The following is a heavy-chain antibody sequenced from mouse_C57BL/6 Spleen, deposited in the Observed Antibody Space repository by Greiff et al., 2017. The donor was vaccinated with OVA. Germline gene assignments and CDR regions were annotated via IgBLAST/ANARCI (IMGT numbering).Heavy chain of an antibody. D-gene: IGHD2-12*01. CDR3: ARSYDGGDYYAMDY. Sequence: DVKLVESGGGLVKPGGSLKLSCAASGFTFSDYGMHWVRQAPEKGLEWVAYISSGSSTIYYADTVKGRFTISRDNAKNTLFLQMTSLRSEDTAMYYCARSYDGGDYYAMDYWGQGTSVTVSS. J-gene: IGHJ4*01. CDR1: GFTFSDYG. V-gene: IGHV5-17*01. CDR2: ISSGSSTI.